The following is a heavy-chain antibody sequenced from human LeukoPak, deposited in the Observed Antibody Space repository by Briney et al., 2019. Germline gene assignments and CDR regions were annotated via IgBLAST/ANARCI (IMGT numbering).Heavy chain of an antibody. Sequence: GGSLRLSCAASGFTFSSYEMNWVRQAPGKGLEWVSYISSSGSTIHYADSVKGRFTISRDNAKNSLYLQMNSLRVEDTAVCYCARAFSGWYATFDYWGQGTLVTVSS. CDR3: ARAFSGWYATFDY. CDR1: GFTFSSYE. CDR2: ISSSGSTI. V-gene: IGHV3-48*03. J-gene: IGHJ4*02. D-gene: IGHD6-19*01.